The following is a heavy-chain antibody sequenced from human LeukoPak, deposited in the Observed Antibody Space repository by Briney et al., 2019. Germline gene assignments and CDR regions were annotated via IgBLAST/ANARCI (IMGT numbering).Heavy chain of an antibody. CDR2: IKQDGGEK. D-gene: IGHD6-13*01. Sequence: GGSLRLSCGVSGFIFSDYWMNWVRQAPGKGLEWVASIKQDGGEKSYVDSVKGRFTISRDNAKNSLYLQMSSLRAEDTAVYYCARDGTAAGLYFYLWGQGTPVTVSS. CDR3: ARDGTAAGLYFYL. CDR1: GFIFSDYW. J-gene: IGHJ4*01. V-gene: IGHV3-7*01.